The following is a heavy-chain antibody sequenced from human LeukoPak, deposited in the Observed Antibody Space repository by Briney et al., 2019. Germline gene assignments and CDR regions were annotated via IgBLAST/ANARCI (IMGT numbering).Heavy chain of an antibody. Sequence: SETLSLTCTVSSGSISTSNYYWGWVRQPPGKALEWIGNIFYSGSTYYSPSLKSRVTISVDTSKNQFSLKLSSVTAADTAVYYCARRNCAYSGCAHPNWFDPWGQGTLVTVSS. CDR3: ARRNCAYSGCAHPNWFDP. CDR2: IFYSGST. D-gene: IGHD2-15*01. V-gene: IGHV4-39*01. CDR1: SGSISTSNYY. J-gene: IGHJ5*02.